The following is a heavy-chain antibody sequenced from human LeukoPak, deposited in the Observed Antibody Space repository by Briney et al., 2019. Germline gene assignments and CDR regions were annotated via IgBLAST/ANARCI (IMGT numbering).Heavy chain of an antibody. V-gene: IGHV1-2*02. J-gene: IGHJ4*02. CDR3: ASEAFCAGGTCYLHRVAS. CDR1: GYTFIAYY. D-gene: IGHD2-15*01. Sequence: VKVSCKASGYTFIAYYMHWVRQAPGQGLEWMGWIDTNSGGTNYAQKFQGRVTITRDTAIGTVYMELRSLISDDSAVYYCASEAFCAGGTCYLHRVASWGPRTLVTVSS. CDR2: IDTNSGGT.